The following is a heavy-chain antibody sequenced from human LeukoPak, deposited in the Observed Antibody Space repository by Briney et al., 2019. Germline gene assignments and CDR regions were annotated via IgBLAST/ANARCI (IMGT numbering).Heavy chain of an antibody. CDR1: GFTISSYD. Sequence: WGSLRLSCAASGFTISSYDMHWVRQAPGKGLDWVAFLRHDEDGKYYADSVRGRFTISRDNSQNTLYLQMTSLRADDTAVYYCAKERGGIVGATTYYFDYWGQGTLVTVSS. CDR3: AKERGGIVGATTYYFDY. CDR2: LRHDEDGK. J-gene: IGHJ4*02. V-gene: IGHV3-30*02. D-gene: IGHD1-26*01.